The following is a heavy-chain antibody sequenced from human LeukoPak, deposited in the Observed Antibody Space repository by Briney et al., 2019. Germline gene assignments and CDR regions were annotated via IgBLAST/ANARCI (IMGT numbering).Heavy chain of an antibody. V-gene: IGHV3-30*18. J-gene: IGHJ4*02. D-gene: IGHD6-13*01. CDR3: AKAPSIAAAGRQDY. Sequence: GRCLSLSCAASGFTFSSYRMHWVRQAPGKGLEWVAVISYDGSNKYYADSVKGRFTISRDNSKNTLYLQMNSLRAEDTAVYYCAKAPSIAAAGRQDYWGQGTLVTVS. CDR1: GFTFSSYR. CDR2: ISYDGSNK.